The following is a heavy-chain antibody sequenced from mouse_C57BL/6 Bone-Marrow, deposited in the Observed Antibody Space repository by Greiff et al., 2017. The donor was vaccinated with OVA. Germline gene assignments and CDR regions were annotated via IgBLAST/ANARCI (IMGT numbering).Heavy chain of an antibody. CDR3: ASINWDEGDAMDY. Sequence: DVHLVESGGGLVQPGGSLKLSCAASGFTFSDYYMYWVRQTPEKRLEWVAYISNGGGSTYYPDTVKGRFTISRDNAKNTLYLQMSRLKSEDTAMYYCASINWDEGDAMDYWGQGTSVTVSS. CDR1: GFTFSDYY. J-gene: IGHJ4*01. D-gene: IGHD4-1*01. CDR2: ISNGGGST. V-gene: IGHV5-12*01.